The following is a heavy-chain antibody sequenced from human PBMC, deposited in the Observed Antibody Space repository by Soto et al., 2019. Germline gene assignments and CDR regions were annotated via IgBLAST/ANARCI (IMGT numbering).Heavy chain of an antibody. CDR2: IWYDGSNK. CDR3: ARDQWSSSWYLFDY. V-gene: IGHV3-33*01. Sequence: QVQLVESGGGVVQPGRSLRLSCAASGFTFSSYGMHWVRQAPGKGLERVAVIWYDGSNKYYADSVKGRFTISRDNSKNTLYLQMNSLRAEDTAVYYCARDQWSSSWYLFDYWGQGTLVTVSS. J-gene: IGHJ4*02. CDR1: GFTFSSYG. D-gene: IGHD6-13*01.